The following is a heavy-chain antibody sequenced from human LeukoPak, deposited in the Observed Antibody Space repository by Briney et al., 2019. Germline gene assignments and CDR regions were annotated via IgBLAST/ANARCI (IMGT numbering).Heavy chain of an antibody. CDR2: ISAYNGNT. D-gene: IGHD3-3*01. Sequence: ASVKVSCKASGYTFISYGLTWVRQAPGQGLEWMGWISAYNGNTDYAQKFQGRVTMTTDTSTSTAYMELRSLRSDDTAVYYCACLNPLMGGVVTNPPNRYYYMDVWGKGTTVTVSS. CDR1: GYTFISYG. V-gene: IGHV1-18*01. CDR3: ACLNPLMGGVVTNPPNRYYYMDV. J-gene: IGHJ6*03.